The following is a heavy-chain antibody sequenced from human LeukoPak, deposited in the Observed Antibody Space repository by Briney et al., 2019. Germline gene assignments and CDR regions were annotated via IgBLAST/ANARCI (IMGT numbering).Heavy chain of an antibody. J-gene: IGHJ4*02. CDR3: ARESYDSSGSDY. D-gene: IGHD3-22*01. CDR1: GDSISSYY. V-gene: IGHV4-39*07. Sequence: PSETLSLTCTVSGDSISSYYWGWIRQPPGKGLEWIGSMFYSGNTYYNPSLKSRVTISVDTSKNQFSLKLNSVTAADTAVYYCARESYDSSGSDYWGQGTLVTVSS. CDR2: MFYSGNT.